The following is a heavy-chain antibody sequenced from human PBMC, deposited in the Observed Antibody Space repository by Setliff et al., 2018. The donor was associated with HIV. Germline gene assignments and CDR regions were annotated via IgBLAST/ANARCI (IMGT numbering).Heavy chain of an antibody. Sequence: SETLSLTCTVSGGSISSANYYWSWIRQPPGKGLEWIGYIYYNGNAYYYNPSLKSRTTISLDTSMNQFSLKLSSLTPADTAVYYCARDLGGLWEVFDCWGQGTLVTVSS. CDR2: IYYNGNAY. D-gene: IGHD1-26*01. CDR1: GGSISSANYY. CDR3: ARDLGGLWEVFDC. J-gene: IGHJ4*02. V-gene: IGHV4-30-4*02.